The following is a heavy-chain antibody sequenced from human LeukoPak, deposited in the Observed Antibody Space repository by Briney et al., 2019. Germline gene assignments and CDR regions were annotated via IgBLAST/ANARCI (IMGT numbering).Heavy chain of an antibody. CDR2: INSDGSST. D-gene: IGHD6-13*01. CDR1: GFTFDDYA. CDR3: ARDLGAAAVEYFQH. V-gene: IGHV3-74*01. J-gene: IGHJ1*01. Sequence: GRSLRLSCAASGFTFDDYAMHWARQAPGKGLVWVSRINSDGSSTSYADSVKGRFAISRDNAKNTLYLQMNSLRAEDTAVYYCARDLGAAAVEYFQHWGQGTLVTVSS.